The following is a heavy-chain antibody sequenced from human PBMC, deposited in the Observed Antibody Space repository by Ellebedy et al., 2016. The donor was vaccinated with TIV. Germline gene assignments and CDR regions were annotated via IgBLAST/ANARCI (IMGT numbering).Heavy chain of an antibody. Sequence: GESLKISCAASGFSFSTYSMNWVRQAPGKGLEWVAYITSISNRIHYADSVKGRFTISRDNAKNSLYLQMNSLRDEDTDVYYCTRDPHSLDYWGRGTLVTVSS. V-gene: IGHV3-48*02. CDR1: GFSFSTYS. J-gene: IGHJ4*02. CDR3: TRDPHSLDY. CDR2: ITSISNRI.